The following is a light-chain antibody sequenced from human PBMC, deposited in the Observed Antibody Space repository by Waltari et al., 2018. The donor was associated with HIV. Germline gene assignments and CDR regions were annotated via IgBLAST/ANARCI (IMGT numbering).Light chain of an antibody. J-gene: IGLJ3*02. Sequence: QSVLTQPPSVSAAPGQKVTISCSGSSSNIGNNYVSWYQQLPGTAPKLLIYDNNKRPSGIPDRFSGSKSGTSATLGITGRQTGDEADYYCGTWDSSLGAWVFGGGTKLTVL. V-gene: IGLV1-51*01. CDR3: GTWDSSLGAWV. CDR1: SSNIGNNY. CDR2: DNN.